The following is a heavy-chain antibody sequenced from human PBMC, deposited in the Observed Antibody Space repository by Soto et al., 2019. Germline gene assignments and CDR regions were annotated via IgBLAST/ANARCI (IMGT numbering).Heavy chain of an antibody. CDR3: TCIFSGGYGYGFYYYGMDV. CDR1: GGSISSSSYY. D-gene: IGHD5-18*01. CDR2: IYYSGST. Sequence: KSSETLSLTCTVSGGSISSSSYYWGWIRQPPGKGLEWIGSIYYSGSTYYNPSLKSRVTISVDTSKSQFSLKLSSVTAADTAVYYCTCIFSGGYGYGFYYYGMDVWGQGTTVTVSS. J-gene: IGHJ6*02. V-gene: IGHV4-39*01.